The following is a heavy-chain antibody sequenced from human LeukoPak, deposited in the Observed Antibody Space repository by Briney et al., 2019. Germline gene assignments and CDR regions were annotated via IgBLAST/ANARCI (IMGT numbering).Heavy chain of an antibody. J-gene: IGHJ4*02. CDR1: GYTFTSYA. CDR3: ARSWVDYGDYDPLDY. V-gene: IGHV1-3*01. D-gene: IGHD4-17*01. CDR2: INAGNGNT. Sequence: ASVKVSCKASGYTFTSYAMHWVRQAPGQRLEWMGWINAGNGNTKYSQKFQGRVTITRDTSASTAYMELSSLRSEDTAVYYCARSWVDYGDYDPLDYWGQGTLVTVSS.